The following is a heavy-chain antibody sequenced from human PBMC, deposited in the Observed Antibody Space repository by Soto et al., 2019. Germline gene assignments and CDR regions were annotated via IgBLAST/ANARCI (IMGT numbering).Heavy chain of an antibody. D-gene: IGHD3-16*01. Sequence: GGSLRLSCAVSGFTFSSFAMSWVRQAPGKGLEWVSVISSSGGTTYYADPVKGRFTISRDNSKNTLYLQMNSLRAEDTAVYYCARDYSYACDYWGQGTLVTVSS. J-gene: IGHJ4*02. CDR2: ISSSGGTT. V-gene: IGHV3-23*01. CDR3: ARDYSYACDY. CDR1: GFTFSSFA.